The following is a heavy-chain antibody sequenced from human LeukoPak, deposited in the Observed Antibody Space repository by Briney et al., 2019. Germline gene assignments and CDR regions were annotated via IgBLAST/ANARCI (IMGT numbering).Heavy chain of an antibody. D-gene: IGHD5-18*01. CDR1: GGSISSYY. J-gene: IGHJ4*02. V-gene: IGHV4-59*01. CDR3: AREFCCGSYDY. Sequence: ASEPLSLTCTVSGGSISSYYWSWIRQPPGKRLEWIGYIYYSGSTNYNPSLKSRVTMSLDTSKNQFSLKLSSVTAADTAVYYCAREFCCGSYDYWGQGTLVTVSS. CDR2: IYYSGST.